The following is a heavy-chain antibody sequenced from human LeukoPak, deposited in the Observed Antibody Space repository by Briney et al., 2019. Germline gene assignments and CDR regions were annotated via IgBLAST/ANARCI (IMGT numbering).Heavy chain of an antibody. V-gene: IGHV5-51*01. CDR2: IYPGDSHT. D-gene: IGHD3-16*02. CDR3: ARHTSGELSTPFDY. Sequence: KPGESLKISCKASGYRFNNYWIGWVRQMPGKGLEWMGIIYPGDSHTTYSPSFEGQATISGDKSISTAYLQWSSLKASDTAIYYCARHTSGELSTPFDYWGQGTLVTVSS. CDR1: GYRFNNYW. J-gene: IGHJ4*02.